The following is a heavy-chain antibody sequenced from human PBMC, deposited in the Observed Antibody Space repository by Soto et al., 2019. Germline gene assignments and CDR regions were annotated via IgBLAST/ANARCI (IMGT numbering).Heavy chain of an antibody. V-gene: IGHV2-26*01. CDR2: IDSSGEK. Sequence: QVTLKESGPVLVKPTETLTLRCTVSGLSITDSEMGVSWIRQPPGQPLEWLAHIDSSGEKSYRTFLKSRLAIAKDTPNRQIVLTSTNMDPAETATYYCARRHLAVAVSPWFDPWGQGIPVTVSS. J-gene: IGHJ5*02. D-gene: IGHD6-19*01. CDR3: ARRHLAVAVSPWFDP. CDR1: GLSITDSEMG.